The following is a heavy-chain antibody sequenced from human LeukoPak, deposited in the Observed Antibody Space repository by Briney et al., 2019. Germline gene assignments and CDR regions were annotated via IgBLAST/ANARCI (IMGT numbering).Heavy chain of an antibody. V-gene: IGHV4-4*09. D-gene: IGHD3-10*01. Sequence: SETLSLTCTVSGDSISSYYWSWIRHTPGKGLEWIGYIHTNGRTNYSPSLKSRVTMSVDSSKNQLSLMLSSVTAADTAVYYCARRAPASYGHYLDSWGQGTLVTVSS. CDR1: GDSISSYY. CDR3: ARRAPASYGHYLDS. CDR2: IHTNGRT. J-gene: IGHJ4*02.